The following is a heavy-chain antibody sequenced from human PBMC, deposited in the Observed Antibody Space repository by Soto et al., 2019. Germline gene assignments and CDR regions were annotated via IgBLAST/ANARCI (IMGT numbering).Heavy chain of an antibody. CDR3: ARLVTCSGGSCYSWADAFDI. Sequence: QLQLQESGPGLVKPSETLSLTCTVSGGSISSSSYYWGWIRQPPGKGLEWIGSIYYSGSTYYNPSLKSRVTISVDTSKNQFSLKLSSVTAADTAVYYCARLVTCSGGSCYSWADAFDIWRQGTMVTVSS. CDR2: IYYSGST. CDR1: GGSISSSSYY. J-gene: IGHJ3*02. D-gene: IGHD2-15*01. V-gene: IGHV4-39*01.